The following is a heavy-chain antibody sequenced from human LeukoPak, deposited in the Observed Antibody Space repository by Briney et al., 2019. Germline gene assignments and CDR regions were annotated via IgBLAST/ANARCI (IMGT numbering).Heavy chain of an antibody. CDR2: IIPIFGTA. J-gene: IGHJ3*02. Sequence: SVKVSCKASGGTFSSYAISWVRQVPGQGLEWMGGIIPIFGTANYAQKFQGRVTITTDESTSTAYMELSSLRSEDTAVYYCGRSELRGAFDIWGQGTMVTVSS. V-gene: IGHV1-69*05. CDR3: GRSELRGAFDI. D-gene: IGHD1-26*01. CDR1: GGTFSSYA.